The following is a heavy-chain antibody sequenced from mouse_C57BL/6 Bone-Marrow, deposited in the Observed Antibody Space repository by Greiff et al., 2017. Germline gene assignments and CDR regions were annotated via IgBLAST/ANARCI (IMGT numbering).Heavy chain of an antibody. V-gene: IGHV3-8*01. CDR2: ISYSGST. J-gene: IGHJ4*01. Sequence: EVQRVESGPGLAKPSQTLSLTCSVTGYSITSDYWNWIRKFPGNKLEYMGYISYSGSTYYNPSLKSRISITRDTSKNQYYLQLNSVTTEDTATYYCARFYYGSPYYYAMDYWGQGTSVTVSS. CDR1: GYSITSDY. D-gene: IGHD1-1*01. CDR3: ARFYYGSPYYYAMDY.